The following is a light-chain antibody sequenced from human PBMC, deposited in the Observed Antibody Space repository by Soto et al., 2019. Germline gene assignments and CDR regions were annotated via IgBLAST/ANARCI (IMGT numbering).Light chain of an antibody. CDR2: AAS. CDR1: QSISSY. J-gene: IGKJ1*01. CDR3: QQRYSTPLT. Sequence: DIQMTQSPSSLSASVGDRVTITCRASQSISSYLNWYQQKPGKAPKLLIYAASSLQSGVPSRFSGSGSGTDFTLTIRSLQPEDFATYYCQQRYSTPLTFGQGTKVEIK. V-gene: IGKV1-39*01.